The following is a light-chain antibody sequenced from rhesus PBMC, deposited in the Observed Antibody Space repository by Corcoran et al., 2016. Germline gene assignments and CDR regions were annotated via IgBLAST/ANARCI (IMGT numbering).Light chain of an antibody. J-gene: IGKJ2*01. CDR1: QDINNC. Sequence: DIQMTQSPSSLSASVGDTVTITCRASQDINNCLAWYQQKPGKAPDLLIYKASCLKSGVPSRFGCSGAGTDFTLTISRLQSEDFATYYCQQCSSKPYSFSQGTKVEIK. V-gene: IGKV1-22*01. CDR2: KAS. CDR3: QQCSSKPYS.